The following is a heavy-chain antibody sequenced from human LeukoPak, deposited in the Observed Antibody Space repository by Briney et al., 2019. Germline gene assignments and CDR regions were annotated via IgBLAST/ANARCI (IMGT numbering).Heavy chain of an antibody. D-gene: IGHD2-21*02. CDR2: INPDGRDT. Sequence: GGSLRLSCVVSGFTFNSCWMNWVRQAPGKGLEWVAHINPDGRDTCYVDSVKGRFTISRDNAQNSMYLQMSSLRVEDTAVYYCATWGDTTAEYFQRWGQGTLVTVSS. CDR1: GFTFNSCW. J-gene: IGHJ1*01. CDR3: ATWGDTTAEYFQR. V-gene: IGHV3-7*01.